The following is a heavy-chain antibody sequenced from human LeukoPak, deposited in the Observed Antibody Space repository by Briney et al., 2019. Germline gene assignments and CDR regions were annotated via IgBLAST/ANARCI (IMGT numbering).Heavy chain of an antibody. V-gene: IGHV1-18*01. CDR1: GYTFTSYG. CDR3: ARDILGRSNGGSNYFGMEV. CDR2: ISAYNGNT. Sequence: ASVKVSCKASGYTFTSYGISWVRQAPGQGLEWMGWISAYNGNTTYAQKFQGRVTMTTDTSTSTAYMELRSLRSDDTAVYYCARDILGRSNGGSNYFGMEVWGQGTTVTVSS. J-gene: IGHJ6*02. D-gene: IGHD2-15*01.